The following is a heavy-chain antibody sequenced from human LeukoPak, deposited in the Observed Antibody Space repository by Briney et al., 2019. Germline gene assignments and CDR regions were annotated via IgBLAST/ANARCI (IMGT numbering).Heavy chain of an antibody. D-gene: IGHD1-26*01. J-gene: IGHJ1*01. Sequence: PSETLSLTCAVSGTSFNSYYCGWIRQPPGKGLEWIGEIYHSGTTIYNPSLASRATMSVDTSKNYFSLRVTSVTAAHTAEYCFVGSFLDPSVAALSNEWGQGSLVTVS. CDR1: GTSFNSYY. V-gene: IGHV4-34*03. CDR2: IYHSGTT. CDR3: VGSFLDPSVAALSNE.